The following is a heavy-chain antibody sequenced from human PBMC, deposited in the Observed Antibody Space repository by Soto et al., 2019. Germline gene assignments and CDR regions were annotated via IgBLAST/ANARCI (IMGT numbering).Heavy chain of an antibody. V-gene: IGHV1-18*04. CDR3: ARDTNPADFFDY. D-gene: IGHD2-8*01. CDR2: ISAYEGNT. CDR1: GYTFTSYG. Sequence: GASVKFSCKAFGYTFTSYGISWVRQAPGQGLEWMGWISAYEGNTNYAQKLQGRVTMTTDTSTSTAYMELRSLRSDDTAVYYCARDTNPADFFDYWGQGTLVTVSS. J-gene: IGHJ4*02.